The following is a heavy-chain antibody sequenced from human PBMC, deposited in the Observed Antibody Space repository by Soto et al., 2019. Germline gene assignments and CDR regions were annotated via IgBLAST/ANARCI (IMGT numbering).Heavy chain of an antibody. J-gene: IGHJ6*02. D-gene: IGHD6-19*01. CDR2: IIPIFGTA. CDR1: GGTFSSYA. CDR3: ARYIAVAGIEYYYGMDV. V-gene: IGHV1-69*01. Sequence: QVQLVQSGAEVKKPGSSVKVSCKASGGTFSSYAISWVRQAPGQGLEWMGGIIPIFGTANYAQKFQGRVTITADESTSTAYMELSSLRSEDTAVYYCARYIAVAGIEYYYGMDVWGQGTTVTVSS.